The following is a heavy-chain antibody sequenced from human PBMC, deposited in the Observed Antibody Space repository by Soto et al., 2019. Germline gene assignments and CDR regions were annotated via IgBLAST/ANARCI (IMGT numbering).Heavy chain of an antibody. Sequence: PSETLSLTCTVSGGSISSGGYYWSWIRQPPGKGLEWIGEINHSGSTNYNPSLKSRVTISVDTSKNQFSLKLSSVTAADTAVYYCARKGRIAARPGWFDPWGQGTLVTVSS. CDR2: INHSGST. J-gene: IGHJ5*02. CDR3: ARKGRIAARPGWFDP. CDR1: GGSISSGGYY. D-gene: IGHD6-6*01. V-gene: IGHV4-39*07.